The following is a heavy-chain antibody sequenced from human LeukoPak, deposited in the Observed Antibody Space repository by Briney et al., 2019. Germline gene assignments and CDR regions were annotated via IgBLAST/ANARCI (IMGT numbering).Heavy chain of an antibody. D-gene: IGHD6-13*01. CDR3: ARVGVVSSSWLLY. CDR2: ISRGAISI. Sequence: PGGALRLSCAASGFTFSSYEMCWVCQAPGEGLWWVSPISRGAISIYYADSVKGRFTISRDNAKNSLYLHMNSLRAEDTAVYYCARVGVVSSSWLLYWGQGTLVTVSS. CDR1: GFTFSSYE. V-gene: IGHV3-48*03. J-gene: IGHJ4*02.